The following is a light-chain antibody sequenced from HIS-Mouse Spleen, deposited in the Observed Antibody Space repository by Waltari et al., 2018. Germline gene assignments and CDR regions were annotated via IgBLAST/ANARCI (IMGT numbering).Light chain of an antibody. J-gene: IGLJ2*01. V-gene: IGLV3-10*01. CDR2: EDS. CDR3: YSTDSSGNHRV. Sequence: SYELTQPPSVSVSPGQTARITCSGDALPKKYAYWYQRKSGQAPVLVIDEDSKRPSGSPERFSGSSSGTMATLTISGAQVEDEADYYCYSTDSSGNHRVFGGGTKLTVL. CDR1: ALPKKY.